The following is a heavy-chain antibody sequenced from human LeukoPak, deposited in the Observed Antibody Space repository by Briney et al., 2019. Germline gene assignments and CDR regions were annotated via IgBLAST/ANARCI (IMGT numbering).Heavy chain of an antibody. J-gene: IGHJ5*02. CDR2: FDPEDGET. CDR3: ATSLGYCSSTSCINWFDP. Sequence: GASVKDSCKVSGYTLTELSMHWVRQAPGKGLEWMGGFDPEDGETIYAQKFQGRVTMTEDTSTDTAYMELSSLRSEDTAVYYCATSLGYCSSTSCINWFDPWGQGTLVIVSS. CDR1: GYTLTELS. D-gene: IGHD2-2*01. V-gene: IGHV1-24*01.